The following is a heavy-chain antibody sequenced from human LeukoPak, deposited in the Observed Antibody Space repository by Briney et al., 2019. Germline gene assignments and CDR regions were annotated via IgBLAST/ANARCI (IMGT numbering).Heavy chain of an antibody. CDR2: ISGTSNTI. D-gene: IGHD6-19*01. Sequence: GGSLRLSCAASGFAFSSYSINWVRQAPGKGLEWDSLISGTSNTIFYADSVKGRFTISRDNGKNSLYLQMNSLRAEDTAVYYCARSRGAGPGAYFDYWGQGTLITVSS. J-gene: IGHJ4*02. V-gene: IGHV3-48*01. CDR1: GFAFSSYS. CDR3: ARSRGAGPGAYFDY.